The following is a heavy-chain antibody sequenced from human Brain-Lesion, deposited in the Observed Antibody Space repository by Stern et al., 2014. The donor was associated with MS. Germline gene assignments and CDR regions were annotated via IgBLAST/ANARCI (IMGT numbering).Heavy chain of an antibody. CDR2: IYDSGTT. CDR1: GGSVSSNTFY. Sequence: QVQLQESGPGLVKPSETLSLTCTVSGGSVSSNTFYWGWIRQPPGKGLEWIGTIYDSGTTYYTPSLKSRVTISVDTSKNQFSLNLRSVTAADTAVYYCRSSVTYPRDYYGMDVWGQGTTVTVSS. J-gene: IGHJ6*02. CDR3: RSSVTYPRDYYGMDV. V-gene: IGHV4-39*01. D-gene: IGHD3-22*01.